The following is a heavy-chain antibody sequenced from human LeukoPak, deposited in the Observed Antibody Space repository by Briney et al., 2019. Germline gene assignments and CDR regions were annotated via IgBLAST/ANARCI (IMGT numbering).Heavy chain of an antibody. CDR2: IYTSGST. J-gene: IGHJ5*02. CDR1: GGSISSYY. D-gene: IGHD3-10*01. Sequence: PSETLSLTCTVSGGSISSYYWSWIRQPPGKGLEWIGYIYTSGSTNYNPSLKSRVTISVDTSKNQFSLKLSSVTAADTAVYYCARVGGTMVRGAYNWFDPWGQGTLVTVSS. V-gene: IGHV4-4*09. CDR3: ARVGGTMVRGAYNWFDP.